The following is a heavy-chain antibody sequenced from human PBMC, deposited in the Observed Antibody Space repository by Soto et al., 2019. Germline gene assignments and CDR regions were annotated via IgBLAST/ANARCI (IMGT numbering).Heavy chain of an antibody. J-gene: IGHJ4*02. CDR2: IYYNGAT. CDR3: ARGQIVMLN. D-gene: IGHD3-16*01. V-gene: IGHV4-30-4*01. Sequence: SIRSDDSYWSWIRQPPGKGLEWIGYIYYNGATYHNPSLKSRVTISIDKSANHFSLTLKSVTAADTAVYYCARGQIVMLNWGQGTLVTVS. CDR1: SIRSDDSY.